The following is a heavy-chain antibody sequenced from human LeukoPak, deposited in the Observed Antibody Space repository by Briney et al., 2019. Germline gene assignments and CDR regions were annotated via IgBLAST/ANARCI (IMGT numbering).Heavy chain of an antibody. D-gene: IGHD3-22*01. J-gene: IGHJ3*02. Sequence: GGSLRLSCAASGFTFSTYSLNWVRQAPGKGLEWVSSVSRDSRYIYYADSVKGRFTISRDNAKNSLYLQMNSLRAEDTAVYYCARTIYDTFGHDQDAFDIWGLGTMVTVSS. CDR2: VSRDSRYI. V-gene: IGHV3-21*01. CDR1: GFTFSTYS. CDR3: ARTIYDTFGHDQDAFDI.